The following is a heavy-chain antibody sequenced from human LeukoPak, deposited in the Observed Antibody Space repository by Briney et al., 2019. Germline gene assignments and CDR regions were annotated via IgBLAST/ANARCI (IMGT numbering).Heavy chain of an antibody. D-gene: IGHD3-22*01. V-gene: IGHV3-23*01. J-gene: IGHJ4*02. CDR3: AKTNGYYDL. CDR2: ISGSGDKT. CDR1: GFTFSSNG. Sequence: PGGSLRLSCAASGFTFSSNGMSWVRKAPGKGLEWVSSISGSGDKTYYADSVKGRFTISRDNSESTMYLQMNSLRAEDTAVYHCAKTNGYYDLWGQGTLVIVSS.